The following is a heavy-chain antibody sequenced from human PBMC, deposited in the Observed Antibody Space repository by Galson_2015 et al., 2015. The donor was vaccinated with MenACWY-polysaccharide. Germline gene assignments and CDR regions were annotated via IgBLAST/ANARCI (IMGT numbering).Heavy chain of an antibody. V-gene: IGHV1-2*02. CDR2: INPNSGGT. D-gene: IGHD4-11*01. CDR3: ARGVYTNYVPVDY. Sequence: SVKVSCKASGYTFTAYYLHWVRQAPGQGLEWMGWINPNSGGTNYAQKFQGRLIMTRDTSISTAYMEVSSLRSDDTAVYYCARGVYTNYVPVDYWGQGTLLTVSS. CDR1: GYTFTAYY. J-gene: IGHJ4*02.